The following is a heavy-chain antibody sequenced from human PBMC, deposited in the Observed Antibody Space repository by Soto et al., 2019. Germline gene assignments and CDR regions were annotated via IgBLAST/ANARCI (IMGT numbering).Heavy chain of an antibody. CDR3: ARMAAAGTNFAS. Sequence: QVQLQESGPGLVKPSGTLSLTCAVSGGSISSSNWWRWVRQPPGKGLEWIVEIYHSGSTNYNPSLKSRVTISADKSKNQFALKLRSVTAAATGVYYCARMAAAGTNFASWGQGTLVTFSS. V-gene: IGHV4-4*02. CDR1: GGSISSSNW. CDR2: IYHSGST. J-gene: IGHJ4*02. D-gene: IGHD6-13*01.